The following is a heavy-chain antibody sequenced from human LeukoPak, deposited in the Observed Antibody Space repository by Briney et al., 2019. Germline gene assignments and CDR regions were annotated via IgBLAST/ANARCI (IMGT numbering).Heavy chain of an antibody. CDR2: INPSGGST. CDR3: AMSVDTAMATQYYFDY. V-gene: IGHV1-46*01. D-gene: IGHD5-18*01. CDR1: GYTFTSYY. Sequence: ASVKVSCKASGYTFTSYYMHWVRQAPGQGLEWMGIINPSGGSTSYAQKFQGRVTMTRDTSTSTVYMELSSLRSEDTAVYYCAMSVDTAMATQYYFDYWGQGTLVTVSS. J-gene: IGHJ4*02.